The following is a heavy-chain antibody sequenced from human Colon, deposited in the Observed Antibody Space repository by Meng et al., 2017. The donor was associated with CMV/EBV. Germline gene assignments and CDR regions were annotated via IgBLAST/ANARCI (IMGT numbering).Heavy chain of an antibody. CDR1: GFTLSNYW. CDR3: ARDFGGGDDY. D-gene: IGHD3-10*01. V-gene: IGHV3-74*01. J-gene: IGHJ4*02. CDR2: INRYANLI. Sequence: LSFAASGFTLSNYWVHWVRQAPGKGLAWVSRINRYANLIDYAGSVRGRFTVSRDSARDTVYLQMHSLRFEDTAVYHCARDFGGGDDYWGQGTLVTVSS.